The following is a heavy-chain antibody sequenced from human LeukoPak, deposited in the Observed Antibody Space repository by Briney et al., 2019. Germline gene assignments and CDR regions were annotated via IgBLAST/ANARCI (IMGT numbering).Heavy chain of an antibody. V-gene: IGHV3-48*04. Sequence: PGGSLRLSCAASGFTFSSYSMNWVRQAPGKGLEWVSYISRSSRTIYYADSVKGRFTISRDNAKNSLYLQMNSLRVEDTAVYYCARDFRDWRANELDYWGQGTLVTVSS. CDR1: GFTFSSYS. D-gene: IGHD1-1*01. J-gene: IGHJ4*02. CDR3: ARDFRDWRANELDY. CDR2: ISRSSRTI.